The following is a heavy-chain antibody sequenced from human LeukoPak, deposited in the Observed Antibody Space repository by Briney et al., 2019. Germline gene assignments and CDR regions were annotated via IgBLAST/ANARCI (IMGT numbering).Heavy chain of an antibody. CDR3: ARDKQYQLPHQN. J-gene: IGHJ4*02. Sequence: ASVKVSCKASGYTFAGYYMHWVRQAPGQGLEWMGWINPNSGGTNYAQKFQGRVTMTRDTSISTAYMELSRLRSDDTAVYYCARDKQYQLPHQNWGQGTLVTVSS. D-gene: IGHD2-2*01. V-gene: IGHV1-2*02. CDR1: GYTFAGYY. CDR2: INPNSGGT.